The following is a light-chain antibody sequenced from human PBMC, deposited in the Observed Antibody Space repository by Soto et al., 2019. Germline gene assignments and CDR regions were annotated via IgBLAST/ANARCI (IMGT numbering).Light chain of an antibody. J-gene: IGKJ1*01. CDR3: MQGTHWPWT. V-gene: IGKV2-30*02. CDR2: DIS. Sequence: DVVMTQSPLSLPVTLGQPASISCRSSQSLVHSDGNTYLSWLHQRPGQSPRRLIHDISNRDSGVTDRFSGSGSGTDFTLKISRVEAEDVGVYYCMQGTHWPWTFGQGTKVEIK. CDR1: QSLVHSDGNTY.